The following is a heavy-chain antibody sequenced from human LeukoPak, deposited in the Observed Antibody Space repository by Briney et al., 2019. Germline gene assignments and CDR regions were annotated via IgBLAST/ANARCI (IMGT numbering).Heavy chain of an antibody. CDR2: ISYDGSNK. J-gene: IGHJ2*01. CDR3: ARDGGQQLVRWYFDL. V-gene: IGHV3-30-3*01. D-gene: IGHD6-13*01. CDR1: GFTFSSYA. Sequence: GRSLRLSCAASGFTFSSYAMHWVRQAPGKGLEWVAVISYDGSNKYYADSVKGRFTISRDNSKNTLYLQMNSLRAEDTAVYYCARDGGQQLVRWYFDLWGRGTLVTVSS.